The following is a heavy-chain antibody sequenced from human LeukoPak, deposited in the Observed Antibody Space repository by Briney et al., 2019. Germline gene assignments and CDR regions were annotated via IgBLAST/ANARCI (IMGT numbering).Heavy chain of an antibody. J-gene: IGHJ4*02. D-gene: IGHD3-10*01. CDR1: GFTFSSYG. CDR2: IRYDGSNK. V-gene: IGHV3-30*02. Sequence: TGGSLRLSCAASGFTFSSYGMHWVRQAPGKGLEWVAFIRYDGSNKYYADSVKGRFTISRDNSKNTLYLQMNSLRAEDTAVYYCANSYGSGRYPPNWGQETLVTVPS. CDR3: ANSYGSGRYPPN.